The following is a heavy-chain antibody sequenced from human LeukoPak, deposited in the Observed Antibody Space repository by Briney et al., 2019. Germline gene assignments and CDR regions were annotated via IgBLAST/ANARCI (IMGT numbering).Heavy chain of an antibody. Sequence: PSETLSLTCTVSGGSISSYYWSWIRQPPGKGLEWIGYIYYSGSTNYNPSLKSRVTISVDTSKNQFSLKLSSVTAEDTAVYYCARGRNGEGVYYYYYYYMDVWGKGTTVTVSS. J-gene: IGHJ6*03. V-gene: IGHV4-59*01. CDR3: ARGRNGEGVYYYYYYYMDV. D-gene: IGHD1-1*01. CDR2: IYYSGST. CDR1: GGSISSYY.